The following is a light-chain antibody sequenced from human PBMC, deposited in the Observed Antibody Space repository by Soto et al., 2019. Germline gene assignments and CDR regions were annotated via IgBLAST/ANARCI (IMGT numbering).Light chain of an antibody. J-gene: IGKJ5*01. CDR3: QHYGGAPLT. V-gene: IGKV3-20*01. CDR1: QSVSSSQ. CDR2: GAS. Sequence: EIVLSQSPGTLSLSPGEGATLSCRAGQSVSSSQLAWFQQKPGQAPRLLVYGASSRATGIPDRFSGSVSGTDFTLAISRLEPEDFAVYYCQHYGGAPLTFGRGTRLEIK.